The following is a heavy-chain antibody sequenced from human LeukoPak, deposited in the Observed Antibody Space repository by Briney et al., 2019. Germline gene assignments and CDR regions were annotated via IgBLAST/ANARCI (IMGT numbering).Heavy chain of an antibody. Sequence: PGGSLRLSCAASGLAFSSYWMHWVRQAPGEGLVWVSRINSDGITTSYADSVKGRFTISRDNAKNTLYLQMNSLRAEDTAVYFCARDGSLPDYWGQGTLVTVSS. CDR2: INSDGITT. CDR3: ARDGSLPDY. J-gene: IGHJ4*02. V-gene: IGHV3-74*01. CDR1: GLAFSSYW.